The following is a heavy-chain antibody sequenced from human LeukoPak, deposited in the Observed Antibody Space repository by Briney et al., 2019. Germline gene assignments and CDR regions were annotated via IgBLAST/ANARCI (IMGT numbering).Heavy chain of an antibody. J-gene: IGHJ4*02. CDR3: AKRSAESSGYFDN. V-gene: IGHV3-23*01. CDR2: ITGSGAFT. Sequence: GGSLRLSCAASGVTFSKYSMTWVRQAPGKGLEWVSAITGSGAFTDYADSVKGRFTISRDNSKNTLYLQMNSLRAEDTAVYYCAKRSAESSGYFDNWGQGTLVTVSS. CDR1: GVTFSKYS. D-gene: IGHD6-19*01.